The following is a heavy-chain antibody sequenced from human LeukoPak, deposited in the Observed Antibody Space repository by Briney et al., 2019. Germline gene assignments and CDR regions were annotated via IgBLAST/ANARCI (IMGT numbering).Heavy chain of an antibody. V-gene: IGHV4-30-4*08. J-gene: IGHJ4*02. CDR1: GGSITNYY. CDR3: AREPRRYGSYLDY. Sequence: SETLSLTCTVSGGSITNYYWSWIRQPPGKGLEWIGYIYYSGSTYYNPSLKSRVTISVDTSKNQFSLKLSSVTAADTAVYYCAREPRRYGSYLDYWGQGTLVTVSS. D-gene: IGHD5-18*01. CDR2: IYYSGST.